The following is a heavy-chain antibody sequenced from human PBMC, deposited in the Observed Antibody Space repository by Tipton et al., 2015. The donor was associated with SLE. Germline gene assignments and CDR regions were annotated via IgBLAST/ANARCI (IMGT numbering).Heavy chain of an antibody. CDR1: GFTFSSYW. CDR3: ARRTRAAGTHDAFDI. Sequence: SLRLSCAASGFTFSSYWMSWVCQAPGKGLEWVANIKQDGSEKYYVDSVKGRFTISRDNAKNSLYLQMNSLRAEDTAVYYCARRTRAAGTHDAFDIWGQGTMVTVSS. J-gene: IGHJ3*02. CDR2: IKQDGSEK. D-gene: IGHD6-13*01. V-gene: IGHV3-7*01.